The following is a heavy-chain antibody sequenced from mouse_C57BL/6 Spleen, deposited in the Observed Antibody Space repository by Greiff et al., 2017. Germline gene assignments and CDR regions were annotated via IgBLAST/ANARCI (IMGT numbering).Heavy chain of an antibody. D-gene: IGHD1-1*01. CDR3: ARKTIWSYVCD. Sequence: VQLQQPGAELMKPGASVKLSCKATGYTFTGYWIKWVKQRPGQGLEWIGEILPGSGSTNYNEKFKGNATFTADTSSNTSYMQLSSLTTEYSSIYSCARKTIWSYVCDWGNGTTLSVAS. V-gene: IGHV1-9*01. J-gene: IGHJ2*01. CDR2: ILPGSGST. CDR1: GYTFTGYW.